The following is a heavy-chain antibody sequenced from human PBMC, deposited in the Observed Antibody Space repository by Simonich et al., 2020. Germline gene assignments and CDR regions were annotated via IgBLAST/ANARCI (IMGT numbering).Heavy chain of an antibody. CDR3: ARETGYFDY. V-gene: IGHV3-33*01. D-gene: IGHD1-1*01. Sequence: QVQLVESGGGVVQPGRSLRLSCAASGFTFSSYGMHWVRQAPGKGLEWVAVILYDGSNKYYADSVKGRFTISRDNSKNTLYLQMNSLRAEDTAVYYCARETGYFDYWGQGTLVTVSS. CDR2: ILYDGSNK. J-gene: IGHJ4*02. CDR1: GFTFSSYG.